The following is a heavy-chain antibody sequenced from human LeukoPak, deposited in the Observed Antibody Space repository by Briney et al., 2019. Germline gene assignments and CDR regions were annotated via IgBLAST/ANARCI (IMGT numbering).Heavy chain of an antibody. V-gene: IGHV4-34*01. CDR2: IHYSGST. Sequence: SETLSLTCEVYGGSFTGYYWSWIRQPPGKGLEWIGYIHYSGSTYYNPSLKSRVNISIDTSKNQFSLKLTSVTAPDTAVYYCARYSTYYGSGTYYKAYYFDHWGQGTLVTVSS. D-gene: IGHD3-10*01. CDR3: ARYSTYYGSGTYYKAYYFDH. CDR1: GGSFTGYY. J-gene: IGHJ4*02.